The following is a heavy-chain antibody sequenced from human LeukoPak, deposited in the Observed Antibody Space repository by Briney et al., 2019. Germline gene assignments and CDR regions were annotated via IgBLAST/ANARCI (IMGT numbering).Heavy chain of an antibody. D-gene: IGHD5-18*01. V-gene: IGHV3-66*01. CDR2: IYSGGST. Sequence: GGSLRPSCAASGFTVSSNYMSWVRQAPGKGLEWVSVIYSGGSTYYADSVKGRFTISRDNSKNTLYLQMNSLRAEDTAVYYCAADTALDYFDYWGQGTLVTVSS. CDR1: GFTVSSNY. CDR3: AADTALDYFDY. J-gene: IGHJ4*02.